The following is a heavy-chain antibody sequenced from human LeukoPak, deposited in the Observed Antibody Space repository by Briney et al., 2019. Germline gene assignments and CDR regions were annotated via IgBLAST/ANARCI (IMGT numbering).Heavy chain of an antibody. CDR3: ATVRNHKFDL. CDR1: GGSISSSDYY. D-gene: IGHD1-14*01. V-gene: IGHV4-31*03. Sequence: SQTLSLTCTVSGGSISSSDYYWSWIRQHPGKGLEWIGFIYYSGSTYYNPSLKSRVTISVDTSKNQFSLRVSSVTAADTAVYYCATVRNHKFDLWGQGTLVTVSS. CDR2: IYYSGST. J-gene: IGHJ4*02.